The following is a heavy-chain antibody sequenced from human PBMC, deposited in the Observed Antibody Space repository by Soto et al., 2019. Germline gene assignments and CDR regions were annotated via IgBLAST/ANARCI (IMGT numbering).Heavy chain of an antibody. CDR2: INHSGNT. Sequence: QVQLQQWGAGLLKPSETLSLTCAVYGGSFSGYYWSWIRQPPGKWLEWIGEINHSGNTNYNPSLKSRVTISVDTSKNQFSLKLSSVTAADTAVYYCARGRAGDYWGQGTLVTVSS. J-gene: IGHJ4*02. V-gene: IGHV4-34*01. CDR3: ARGRAGDY. D-gene: IGHD3-10*01. CDR1: GGSFSGYY.